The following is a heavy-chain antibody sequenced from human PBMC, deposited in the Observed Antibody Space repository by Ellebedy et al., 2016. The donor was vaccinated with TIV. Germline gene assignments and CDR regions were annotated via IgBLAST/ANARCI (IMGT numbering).Heavy chain of an antibody. CDR3: AKEVAGGWFDP. J-gene: IGHJ5*02. D-gene: IGHD6-13*01. CDR2: ISWNSDSI. CDR1: GFTFDDYA. V-gene: IGHV3-9*01. Sequence: SLKISCAASGFTFDDYAMHWVRQAPGKGLEWVSGISWNSDSIGYADSVKGRFTISRDNAKNSLYLQMNSLRAEDTALYYCAKEVAGGWFDPWGQGTLVTVSS.